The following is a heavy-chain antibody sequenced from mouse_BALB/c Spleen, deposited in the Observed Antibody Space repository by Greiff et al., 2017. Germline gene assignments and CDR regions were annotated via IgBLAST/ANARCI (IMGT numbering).Heavy chain of an antibody. Sequence: EVQLQESGPGLVKPSQSLSLTCTVTGYSITSDYAWNWIRQFPGNKLEWMGYISYSGSTSYNPSLKSRISITRDTSKNQFFLQLNSVTTEDTATYYCARICPYWYFDVWGAGTTVTVSS. CDR3: ARICPYWYFDV. J-gene: IGHJ1*01. CDR1: GYSITSDYA. CDR2: ISYSGST. V-gene: IGHV3-2*02. D-gene: IGHD6-5*01.